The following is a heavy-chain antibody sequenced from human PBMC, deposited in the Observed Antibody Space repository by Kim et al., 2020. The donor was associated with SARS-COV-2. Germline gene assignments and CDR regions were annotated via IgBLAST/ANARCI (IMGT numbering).Heavy chain of an antibody. V-gene: IGHV5-10-1*01. D-gene: IGHD6-19*01. CDR2: IDPSDSYT. J-gene: IGHJ5*02. CDR1: GYSFISYW. CDR3: ARRAGGQWLVMNWFDP. Sequence: GESLKISCKGSGYSFISYWISWVRQMPGKGLEWMGRIDPSDSYTNYSPSFQGHVTISADKSINTAYLQWSSLKASDNAMYYCARRAGGQWLVMNWFDPWGQGTLVTVSS.